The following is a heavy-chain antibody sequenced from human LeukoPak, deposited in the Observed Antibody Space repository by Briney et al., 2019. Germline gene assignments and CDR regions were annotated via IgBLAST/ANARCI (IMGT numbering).Heavy chain of an antibody. Sequence: ASVKVSCKASGYTFNLYGVNWVRQAPGQGLEWMGWISGFNGHTKYAQNLQDRVTMTTDTSTSTAYMELRSLRSDDTAVYYRARAWLRRKFYYYMDVWGKGTTVTVSS. V-gene: IGHV1-18*01. D-gene: IGHD5-12*01. J-gene: IGHJ6*03. CDR2: ISGFNGHT. CDR1: GYTFNLYG. CDR3: ARAWLRRKFYYYMDV.